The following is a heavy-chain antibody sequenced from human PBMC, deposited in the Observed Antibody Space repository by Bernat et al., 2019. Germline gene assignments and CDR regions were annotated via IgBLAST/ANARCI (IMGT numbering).Heavy chain of an antibody. CDR3: AKERRSTTPGIAAAGTGEKACES. Sequence: EVQLVESGGGLVQPGRSLRLSCAASGFTFDDYAMHWVRQAPGQGLEWVSGISWNSGRIGDADAGKGRGASARDNAKNARERQRNRRRAEDTAGEDGAKERRSTTPGIAAAGTGEKACESWGQGTRVTGSA. D-gene: IGHD6-13*01. J-gene: IGHJ3*01. V-gene: IGHV3-9*01. CDR2: ISWNSGRI. CDR1: GFTFDDYA.